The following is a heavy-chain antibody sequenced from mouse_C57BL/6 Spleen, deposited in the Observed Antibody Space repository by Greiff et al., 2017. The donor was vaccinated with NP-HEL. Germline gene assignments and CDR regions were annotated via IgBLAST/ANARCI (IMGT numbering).Heavy chain of an antibody. CDR3: ARDLYDYDGQAWFAY. J-gene: IGHJ3*01. Sequence: EVKLVESGPGLVKPSQSLSLTCSVTGYSITSGYYWNWIRQFPGNKLECMGYISYDGSNNYNPSLKNRISITRDTSKNQFFLKLNSVTTEDTATYYCARDLYDYDGQAWFAYWGQGTLVTVSA. CDR1: GYSITSGYY. V-gene: IGHV3-6*01. D-gene: IGHD2-4*01. CDR2: ISYDGSN.